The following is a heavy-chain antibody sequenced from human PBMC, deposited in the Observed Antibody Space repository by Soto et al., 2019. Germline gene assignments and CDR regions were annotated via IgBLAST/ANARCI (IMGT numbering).Heavy chain of an antibody. CDR1: GFPFSAYA. CDR2: IGGSETTI. J-gene: IGHJ4*02. D-gene: IGHD3-3*01. V-gene: IGHV3-23*01. CDR3: ARALDFWSAYFDY. Sequence: GGSLRLSCVASGFPFSAYAMNWVRQTPGKGLKWVCGIGGSETTIYCADSEKGRFTITRDNFGNTLNLQMNSLKTEDTAVYYCARALDFWSAYFDYWGQGSLVTVSS.